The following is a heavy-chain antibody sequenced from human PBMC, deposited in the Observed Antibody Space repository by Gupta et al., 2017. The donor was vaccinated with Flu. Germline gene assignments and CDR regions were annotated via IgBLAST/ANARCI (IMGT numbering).Heavy chain of an antibody. D-gene: IGHD1-26*01. Sequence: EVQLVESGGGLVKPGGSLRVSCAASGFTFINAYMSWVRQAPGRGLDWVGRIKSLDDGGTTDYAAPVKGRFTISRDDSRNTLYLQMHSLRPEDTAVYYCTTDLSGGYAFDIWGQGTGVTVSS. CDR3: TTDLSGGYAFDI. J-gene: IGHJ3*02. CDR1: GFTFINAY. CDR2: IKSLDDGGTT. V-gene: IGHV3-15*01.